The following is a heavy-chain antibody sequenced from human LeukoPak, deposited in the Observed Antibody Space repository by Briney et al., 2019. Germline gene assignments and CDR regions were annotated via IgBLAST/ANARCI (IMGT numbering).Heavy chain of an antibody. CDR1: GYTFTGYY. D-gene: IGHD1-26*01. V-gene: IGHV1-2*02. Sequence: ASVKVSCKASGYTFTGYYMHWMRQAPGQGPEWIGWINPNSGGTSYAQKFQGRVTMTRDTSISTAYMELSRLRSDDTAVYYCARARIVGATNYYYYGMDVWGQGTTVTVSS. CDR3: ARARIVGATNYYYYGMDV. J-gene: IGHJ6*02. CDR2: INPNSGGT.